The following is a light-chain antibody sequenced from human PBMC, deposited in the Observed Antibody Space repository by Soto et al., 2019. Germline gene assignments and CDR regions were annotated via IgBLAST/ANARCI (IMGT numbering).Light chain of an antibody. CDR1: QGVTRK. CDR3: QQYNNWPFS. J-gene: IGKJ5*01. V-gene: IGKV3-15*01. CDR2: DVS. Sequence: EIVMPQFPATLSMSPGERGTLSCRAGQGVTRKFAWYQQKSGHSPRLLIYDVSIRATGVPARFSGTGSETDFTLTISGLRSEDSAVYFCQQYNNWPFSFGQGTRLEN.